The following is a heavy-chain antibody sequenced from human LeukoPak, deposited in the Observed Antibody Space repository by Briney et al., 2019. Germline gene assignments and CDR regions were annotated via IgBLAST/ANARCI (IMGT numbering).Heavy chain of an antibody. J-gene: IGHJ1*01. CDR1: GYTFTGYY. CDR2: INPNTGVT. CDR3: ARDDYGDYVSYFLH. D-gene: IGHD4-17*01. Sequence: ASVKVSCKASGYTFTGYYMHWVRQAPGQGLEWMGWINPNTGVTNYAQKFQGRVTLTRDTSIITAYMELRSLRSDDTAVYYCARDDYGDYVSYFLHWGQGTLVIVSS. V-gene: IGHV1-2*02.